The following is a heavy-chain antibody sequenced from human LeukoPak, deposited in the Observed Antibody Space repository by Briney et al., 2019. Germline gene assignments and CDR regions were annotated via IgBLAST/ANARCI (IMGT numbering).Heavy chain of an antibody. Sequence: ASVKVSCKASGYTFTSYGISWVRQAPGQGLEWMGWISAYNGNTNYAQKLQGRVTMTTDTSTSTAYMELRSLRSDDTAVYYCASDPRGNSRSKLPILNWFDPWGQGTLVTVSS. D-gene: IGHD1-26*01. CDR3: ASDPRGNSRSKLPILNWFDP. CDR1: GYTFTSYG. CDR2: ISAYNGNT. V-gene: IGHV1-18*04. J-gene: IGHJ5*02.